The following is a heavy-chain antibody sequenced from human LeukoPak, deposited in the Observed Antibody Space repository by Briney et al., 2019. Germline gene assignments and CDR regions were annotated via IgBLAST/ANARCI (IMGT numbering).Heavy chain of an antibody. CDR3: ARGKSEGAFDI. V-gene: IGHV3-53*01. CDR2: IYSGGTT. Sequence: PGGSLRLSCAASGFTVSDNYVTWVRQAPGKGLEWVSVIYSGGTTDYADSVKGRFTISRYNSRNTLYLQMNSLRAEDTAVYYCARGKSEGAFDIWGQGTMVTVSS. CDR1: GFTVSDNY. J-gene: IGHJ3*02. D-gene: IGHD3-3*01.